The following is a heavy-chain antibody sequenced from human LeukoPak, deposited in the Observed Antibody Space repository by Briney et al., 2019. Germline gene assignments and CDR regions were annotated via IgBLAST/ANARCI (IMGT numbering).Heavy chain of an antibody. CDR2: IYYSGST. CDR1: GGSISSYY. D-gene: IGHD3-9*01. J-gene: IGHJ4*02. Sequence: PSETLSLTCTVSGGSISSYYWSWIRQPPGKGLEWIGYIYYSGSTNYNPSLKSRVTISVDTSKNQFSLKLSSVTAADTAVYYCASWYYDILTGSFVDYWGQGTLVTVSS. V-gene: IGHV4-59*01. CDR3: ASWYYDILTGSFVDY.